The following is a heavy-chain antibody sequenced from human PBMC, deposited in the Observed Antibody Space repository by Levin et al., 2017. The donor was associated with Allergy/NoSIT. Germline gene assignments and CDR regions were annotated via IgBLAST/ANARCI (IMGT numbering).Heavy chain of an antibody. CDR2: MNPNSGNT. CDR1: GYTFTSYD. D-gene: IGHD3-9*01. J-gene: IGHJ4*02. Sequence: GESLKISCKASGYTFTSYDINWVRQATGQGLEWMGWMNPNSGNTGYAQKFQGRVTMTRNTSISTAYMELSSLRSEDTAVYYCATEYYDILTGTEVDYWGQGTLVTVSS. CDR3: ATEYYDILTGTEVDY. V-gene: IGHV1-8*01.